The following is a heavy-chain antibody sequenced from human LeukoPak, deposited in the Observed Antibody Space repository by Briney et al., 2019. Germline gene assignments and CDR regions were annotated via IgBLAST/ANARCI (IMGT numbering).Heavy chain of an antibody. Sequence: PGGSLRLSCAASGFTFSSYGIHWVRQAPGKGLEWVAFIRYDGSNKYHADSVKGQFTISRDNSKNTVHLQMNSLRPEDTAVYFCAKEYGYDYNYFYSMDVWGKGTTVTISS. J-gene: IGHJ6*03. CDR1: GFTFSSYG. CDR2: IRYDGSNK. D-gene: IGHD1-1*01. CDR3: AKEYGYDYNYFYSMDV. V-gene: IGHV3-30*02.